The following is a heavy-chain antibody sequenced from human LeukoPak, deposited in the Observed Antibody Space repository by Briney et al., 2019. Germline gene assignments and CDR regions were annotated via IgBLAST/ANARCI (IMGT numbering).Heavy chain of an antibody. D-gene: IGHD3/OR15-3a*01. CDR1: GFIFRNYG. V-gene: IGHV3-23*05. CDR2: IYTNGNT. CDR3: AHLVWEYVGGLDV. J-gene: IGHJ6*02. Sequence: QSGGSLRLSCAASGFIFRNYGMNWVRQAPGKGLEWVPGIYTNGNTRYADSVRGRFTISRDNSKNTLYLQMHSLRVDDTAVYYCAHLVWEYVGGLDVWGQGTTVTVSS.